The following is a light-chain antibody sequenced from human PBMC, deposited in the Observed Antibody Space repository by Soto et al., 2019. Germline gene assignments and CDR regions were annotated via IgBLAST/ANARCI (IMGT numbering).Light chain of an antibody. CDR1: QSVSSN. V-gene: IGKV3-15*01. Sequence: EIVMTQSPATLSVSPGERTTLSCRASQSVSSNLAWYQQKPGQAPRLLIYGASTRATGIPARFSGSGSGTDFTLTISSLQSEDFAVYYCQQYGSLSWTFGQGTKVEIK. J-gene: IGKJ1*01. CDR2: GAS. CDR3: QQYGSLSWT.